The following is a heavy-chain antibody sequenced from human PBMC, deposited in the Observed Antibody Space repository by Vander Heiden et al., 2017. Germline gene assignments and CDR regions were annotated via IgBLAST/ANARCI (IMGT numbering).Heavy chain of an antibody. CDR2: IWYDGSNK. J-gene: IGHJ4*02. D-gene: IGHD3-3*01. CDR3: ARGTSSDDCWSGYYPDY. Sequence: QVQLVESGGGVVQPGRSLRLSCAASGFTFSSYGMHWVRQAPGKGLEWVAVIWYDGSNKYYADSVKGRFTISRDNSKNTLYLQMNSLRAEDTAVYYCARGTSSDDCWSGYYPDYWGQGTLVTVSS. CDR1: GFTFSSYG. V-gene: IGHV3-33*01.